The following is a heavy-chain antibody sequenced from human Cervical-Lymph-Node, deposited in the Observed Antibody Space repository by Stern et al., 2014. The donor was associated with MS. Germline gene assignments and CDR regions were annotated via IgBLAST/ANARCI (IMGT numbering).Heavy chain of an antibody. Sequence: QVQLQESGPGLVKPSETLSLTCTVSGGSISSYYWSWIRQPPGKGLEWIGYIYYSGSTNYNPSLKSRVTISVVTSKNQFSLKLSSVTAADTAVYYCARDNVRGAVGMDVCGQGTTVTVSS. CDR1: GGSISSYY. V-gene: IGHV4-59*01. CDR3: ARDNVRGAVGMDV. D-gene: IGHD1-26*01. J-gene: IGHJ6*02. CDR2: IYYSGST.